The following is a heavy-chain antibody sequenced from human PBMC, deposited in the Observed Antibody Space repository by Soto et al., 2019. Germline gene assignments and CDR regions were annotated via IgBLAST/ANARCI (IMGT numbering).Heavy chain of an antibody. D-gene: IGHD1-26*01. CDR1: GYSFTSYW. V-gene: IGHV5-51*01. CDR2: IYPGDSDT. CDR3: ARLRLSYSGSPNYFDY. J-gene: IGHJ4*02. Sequence: GESLKISCKGSGYSFTSYWIGWVRQMPGKGLEWMGIIYPGDSDTRYSPSFQGQVTISADKSISTAYLQWSSLKASDTAMYYCARLRLSYSGSPNYFDYWGQGTLVTVSS.